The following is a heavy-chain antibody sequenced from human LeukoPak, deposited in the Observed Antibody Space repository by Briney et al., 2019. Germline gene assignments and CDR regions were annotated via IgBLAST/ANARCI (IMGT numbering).Heavy chain of an antibody. CDR3: ARWGAAAEYYYYGMDV. D-gene: IGHD6-13*01. Sequence: KSGGSLRLSCAASGFTFSDCSMNWVRQAPGKGLEWVSSISSSSSYMKYAESVRGRFTISRDNAKNSLYLHMSSLRAEDTAVYYCARWGAAAEYYYYGMDVWGQGTTVTVSS. J-gene: IGHJ6*02. V-gene: IGHV3-21*01. CDR2: ISSSSSYM. CDR1: GFTFSDCS.